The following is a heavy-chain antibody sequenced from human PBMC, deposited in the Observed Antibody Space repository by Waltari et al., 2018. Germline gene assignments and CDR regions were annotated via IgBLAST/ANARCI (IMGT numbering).Heavy chain of an antibody. CDR2: IYSGGST. CDR1: GFTFSSYA. D-gene: IGHD2-15*01. V-gene: IGHV3-23*03. J-gene: IGHJ3*02. Sequence: EVQLLESGGGLVQPGGSLRLSCAASGFTFSSYAMSWVRQAPGKGLEWVSVIYSGGSTYYADSVKGRFTISRDNSKNTLYLQMNSLRAEDTAVYYCAKMKDRGAFDIWGQGTMVTVSS. CDR3: AKMKDRGAFDI.